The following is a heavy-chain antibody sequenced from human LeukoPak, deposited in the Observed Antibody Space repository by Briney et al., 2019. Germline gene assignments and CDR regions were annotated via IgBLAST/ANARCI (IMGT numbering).Heavy chain of an antibody. CDR3: AKDRRGWPTYFDS. CDR1: GFTFSSYS. V-gene: IGHV3-23*01. J-gene: IGHJ4*02. CDR2: ISGSGGTT. D-gene: IGHD6-19*01. Sequence: PGGSLRLSCAASGFTFSSYSMNWVRQAPGKGLEWVSAISGSGGTTYYADSVKGRFTISRDNSKNTLYLQMNSLRAEDTAVYYCAKDRRGWPTYFDSWGQGTLVTVSS.